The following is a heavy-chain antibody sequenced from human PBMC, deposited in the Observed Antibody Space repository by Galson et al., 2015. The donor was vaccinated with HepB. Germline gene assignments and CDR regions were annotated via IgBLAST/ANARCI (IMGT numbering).Heavy chain of an antibody. J-gene: IGHJ4*02. Sequence: SLRLSCAASGFTFSDHYMEWVRRAPGKGLEWVGRVRTQAYTYLTEYAASVKGRFTISRDDSKNSLYLQMDSLKTDDTAVYYCARGLYDSSGYYLFLDYWGQGTLVTVSS. CDR1: GFTFSDHY. CDR2: VRTQAYTYLT. CDR3: ARGLYDSSGYYLFLDY. V-gene: IGHV3-72*01. D-gene: IGHD3-22*01.